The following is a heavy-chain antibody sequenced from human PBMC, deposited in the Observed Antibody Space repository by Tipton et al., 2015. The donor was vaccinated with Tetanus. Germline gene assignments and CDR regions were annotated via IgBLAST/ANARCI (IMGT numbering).Heavy chain of an antibody. D-gene: IGHD3-16*01. V-gene: IGHV4-34*01. CDR3: ARGLIDDFLGSRIYFDS. J-gene: IGHJ4*02. CDR1: GASFSDYY. Sequence: TLSLTCAVYGASFSDYYWSWIRQAPGKGLEWIGEINHSGNTNHNPSLKSRVTLSVDTSRTLFSLTLMSVTAADTAVYFCARGLIDDFLGSRIYFDSWGPGTLVTVSS. CDR2: INHSGNT.